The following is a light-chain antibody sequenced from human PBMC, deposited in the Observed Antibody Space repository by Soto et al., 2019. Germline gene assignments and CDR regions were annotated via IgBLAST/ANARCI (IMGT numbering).Light chain of an antibody. CDR1: QSISSY. Sequence: DIQMTQSPSSLSASVGDRVTITCRASQSISSYLNWYQQKPGKAPKLLIYAASSLQSGVPARFSGNGSGTDFTLPISSLQPEDFATYYCQQSYSTPPFTFGPGTKVDIK. CDR3: QQSYSTPPFT. V-gene: IGKV1-39*01. J-gene: IGKJ3*01. CDR2: AAS.